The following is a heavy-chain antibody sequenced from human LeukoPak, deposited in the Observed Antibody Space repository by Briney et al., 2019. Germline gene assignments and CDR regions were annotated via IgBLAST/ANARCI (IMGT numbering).Heavy chain of an antibody. Sequence: GESLKISCKGSGYSFTSYWIAWVRQAPGQGLEWMGWINPNSGGTNYAQKFQGRVTMTRDTSISTAYMELSRLRSDDTAVYYCARDYRSGWAEGGYFDYWGQGTLVTVSS. D-gene: IGHD6-19*01. CDR3: ARDYRSGWAEGGYFDY. J-gene: IGHJ4*02. V-gene: IGHV1-2*02. CDR1: GYSFTSYW. CDR2: INPNSGGT.